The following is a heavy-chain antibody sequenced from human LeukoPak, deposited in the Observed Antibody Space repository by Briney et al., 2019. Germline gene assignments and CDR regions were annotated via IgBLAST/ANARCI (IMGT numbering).Heavy chain of an antibody. Sequence: PGGSLRLSCAASGFTFSSYSMNWVRQAPGKGLEWVSYISSSSSTIYYADSVKGRFTISRDNAKNSLYLQMNSLRAEDTAVYYCARDDILTGYYIDYWGQGTLVTVSS. D-gene: IGHD3-9*01. V-gene: IGHV3-48*04. J-gene: IGHJ4*02. CDR3: ARDDILTGYYIDY. CDR1: GFTFSSYS. CDR2: ISSSSSTI.